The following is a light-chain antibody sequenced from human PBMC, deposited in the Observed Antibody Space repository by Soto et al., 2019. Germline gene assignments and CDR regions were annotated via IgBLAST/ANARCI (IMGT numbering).Light chain of an antibody. CDR1: QSISIW. CDR2: KTS. Sequence: DIHMTQSPSTLSASVGDRVTITCRASQSISIWLAWYQQKPGKAPNLLIYKTSSLETGVPRFSGSGSGTEFTLTISSLQPDDFATYYCQHYNDYSWTFGQGTKVEVK. V-gene: IGKV1-5*03. CDR3: QHYNDYSWT. J-gene: IGKJ1*01.